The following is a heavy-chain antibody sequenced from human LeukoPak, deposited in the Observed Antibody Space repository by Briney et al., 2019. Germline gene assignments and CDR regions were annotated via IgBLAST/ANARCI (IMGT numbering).Heavy chain of an antibody. Sequence: GGSLRLSCAASGFTVSSNYMSWVRQAPGKGLEWVSVIYSGGSTYYADSVKGRFTISRDNSKNTLYLQMNSLRAEDTAVYYCASRKGYCSSTSCYQHFQHWGQGTLVTVSS. CDR3: ASRKGYCSSTSCYQHFQH. J-gene: IGHJ1*01. CDR1: GFTVSSNY. D-gene: IGHD2-2*01. CDR2: IYSGGST. V-gene: IGHV3-53*01.